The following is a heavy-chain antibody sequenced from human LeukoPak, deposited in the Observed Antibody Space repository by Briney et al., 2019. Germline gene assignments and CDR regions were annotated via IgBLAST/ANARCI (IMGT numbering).Heavy chain of an antibody. CDR2: IYYSGRT. V-gene: IGHV4-59*01. CDR3: ARGRWLPNAFDI. CDR1: GDSINSYY. J-gene: IGHJ3*02. Sequence: SETLSLTCTVSGDSINSYYWNWIRQPPGKGLEWIGYIYYSGRTDYNPSLKSRVTISVDTSKHQFSMKLKSVTAADTAEYFCARGRWLPNAFDIWGQGTMVTVFS. D-gene: IGHD5-24*01.